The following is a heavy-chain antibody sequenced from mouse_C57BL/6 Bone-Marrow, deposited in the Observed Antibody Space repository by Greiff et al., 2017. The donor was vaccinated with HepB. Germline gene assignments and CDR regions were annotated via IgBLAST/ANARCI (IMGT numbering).Heavy chain of an antibody. CDR1: GFTFSSYA. D-gene: IGHD2-1*01. CDR2: ISSGGDYI. V-gene: IGHV5-9-1*02. Sequence: EVQGVESGEGLVKPGGSLKLSCAASGFTFSSYAMSWVRQTPEKRLEWVAYISSGGDYIYYADTVKGRFTISRDNARNTLYLQMISLKSEDTAMYYCTREDGNYWGVAYWGQGTLVTVSA. J-gene: IGHJ3*01. CDR3: TREDGNYWGVAY.